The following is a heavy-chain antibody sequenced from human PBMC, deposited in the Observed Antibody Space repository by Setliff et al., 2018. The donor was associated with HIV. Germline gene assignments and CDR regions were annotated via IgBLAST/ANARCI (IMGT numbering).Heavy chain of an antibody. CDR1: ACSLTSHF. J-gene: IGHJ4*02. CDR3: AKYVCLDNMCQGFDY. Sequence: SETLSLTCTVSACSLTSHFWGWVRQPPGRGLEWIGSIYYTGRTNYNPSLKSRVIISVDTSKNQFSLRVTSVTAADTALYYCAKYVCLDNMCQGFDYWGQGSLVTVSS. D-gene: IGHD2-8*01. V-gene: IGHV4-59*11. CDR2: IYYTGRT.